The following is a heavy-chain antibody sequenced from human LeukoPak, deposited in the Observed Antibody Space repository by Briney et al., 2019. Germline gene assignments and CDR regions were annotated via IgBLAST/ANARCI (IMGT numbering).Heavy chain of an antibody. CDR2: ISYSGGT. J-gene: IGHJ4*02. Sequence: SETLSLTCTVSGGSISTYYWSWIRQPPGKGLEWIGYISYSGGTTYNPSYNPSLKTRISISVGTSKSQFSLNLSSVTAADTAVYYCAAAAPYTSVFNYWGRGTLVTVSS. CDR3: AAAAPYTSVFNY. CDR1: GGSISTYY. V-gene: IGHV4-59*13. D-gene: IGHD3-16*01.